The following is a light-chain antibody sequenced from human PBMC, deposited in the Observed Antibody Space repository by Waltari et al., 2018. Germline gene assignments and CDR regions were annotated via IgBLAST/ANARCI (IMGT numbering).Light chain of an antibody. Sequence: DIQMTQSPSTLSASVGVRVTITCRASPSISSWLAWYPQKPGKAPTLLIYKASSLESWVPSRFSGSGSGTEFTLTISSLQPDDFATYYCQQYNSYPGTFGQGTKVEIK. CDR3: QQYNSYPGT. CDR2: KAS. CDR1: PSISSW. V-gene: IGKV1-5*03. J-gene: IGKJ1*01.